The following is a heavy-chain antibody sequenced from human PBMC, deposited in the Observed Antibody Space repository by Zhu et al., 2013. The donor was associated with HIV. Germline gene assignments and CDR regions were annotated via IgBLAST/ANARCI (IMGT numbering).Heavy chain of an antibody. Sequence: QDQLVQSGAEMKKPGASVKVSCKGSGYSFTSYYMHWVRQAPGQGLEWVGIIDPSGDNTNYAQKFQGRVTMTRDTSARTVYMELRSLRSEDTAVYFCAREVERIVDYWGQGTLVSVSS. J-gene: IGHJ4*02. CDR1: GYSFTSYY. V-gene: IGHV1-46*01. D-gene: IGHD1-1*01. CDR2: IDPSGDNT. CDR3: AREVERIVDY.